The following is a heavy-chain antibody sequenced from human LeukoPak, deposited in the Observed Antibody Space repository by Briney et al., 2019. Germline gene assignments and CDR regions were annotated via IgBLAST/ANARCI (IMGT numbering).Heavy chain of an antibody. D-gene: IGHD3-10*01. CDR3: GRLERGRNYYGSGPLDY. CDR1: GGSFSGYY. CDR2: INHSGST. Sequence: PSETLSLTCAVYGGSFSGYYWSWIRQPPGKGLEWIGEINHSGSTNYNPSLKSRVTISVDTSKNQFSLKLSSVTAADTAVYYCGRLERGRNYYGSGPLDYWGQGTLVTVSS. V-gene: IGHV4-34*01. J-gene: IGHJ4*02.